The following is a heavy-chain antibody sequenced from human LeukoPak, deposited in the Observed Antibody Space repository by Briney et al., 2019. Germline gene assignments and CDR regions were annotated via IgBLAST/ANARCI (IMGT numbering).Heavy chain of an antibody. V-gene: IGHV3-7*01. J-gene: IGHJ4*02. CDR3: ARFFGYGNLDC. CDR2: IKQDGSEK. CDR1: GFTFSSYW. Sequence: GGSLRLSCAASGFTFSSYWMSWVRQAPGKGLDWVANIKQDGSEKYYVDSVKGRFTISRDNAKNSLYLQMNSLRAEDTAVYYCARFFGYGNLDCWGQGTLVTVSS. D-gene: IGHD5-12*01.